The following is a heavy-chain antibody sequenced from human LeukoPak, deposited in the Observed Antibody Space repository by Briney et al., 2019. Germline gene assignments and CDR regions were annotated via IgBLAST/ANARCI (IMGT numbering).Heavy chain of an antibody. CDR1: GFTLRGSA. Sequence: TGGSLRLSCAASGFTLRGSAMHSVRQASGKGLEWVGHIRSKANSYATTYAASVKGRFTISRDDSKNTAYLQMNSLKTEDTAVYYCTTYYSNSVQWRQGTLVTVSS. V-gene: IGHV3-73*01. CDR2: IRSKANSYAT. CDR3: TTYYSNSVQ. J-gene: IGHJ4*02. D-gene: IGHD4-11*01.